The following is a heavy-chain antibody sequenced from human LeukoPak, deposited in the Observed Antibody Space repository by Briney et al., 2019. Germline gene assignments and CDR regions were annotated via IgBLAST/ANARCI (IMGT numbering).Heavy chain of an antibody. V-gene: IGHV1-18*01. CDR2: ISAYNGNT. D-gene: IGHD6-13*01. Sequence: ASVKVSCKASGYTFTSYAMNWVRQAPGQGLEWMGWISAYNGNTNYAQKLQGRVTMTTDTSTSTAYMELRSLRSDDTAVYYCARERVYSSSWYGFDAFDIWGQGTMVTVSS. CDR3: ARERVYSSSWYGFDAFDI. J-gene: IGHJ3*02. CDR1: GYTFTSYA.